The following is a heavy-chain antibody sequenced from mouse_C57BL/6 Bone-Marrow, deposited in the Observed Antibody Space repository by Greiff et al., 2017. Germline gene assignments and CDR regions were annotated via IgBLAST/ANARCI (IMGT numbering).Heavy chain of an antibody. CDR2: ISDGGSYT. J-gene: IGHJ4*01. V-gene: IGHV5-4*01. Sequence: EVKLQESGGGLVKPGGSLKLSCAASGFTFSSYAMSWVRQTPEKRLEWVATISDGGSYTYYPDNVKGRFPISRDNAKNNLYLQMSHLKSEDTAMYYCARERIYYGNWGYYAMDYWGQGTSVTVSS. CDR1: GFTFSSYA. CDR3: ARERIYYGNWGYYAMDY. D-gene: IGHD2-1*01.